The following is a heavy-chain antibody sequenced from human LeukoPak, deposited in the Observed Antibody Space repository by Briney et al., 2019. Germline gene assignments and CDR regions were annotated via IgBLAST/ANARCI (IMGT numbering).Heavy chain of an antibody. J-gene: IGHJ3*01. CDR2: IHPSDSYT. CDR3: ARHAGDGGAFDV. Sequence: KGGAFLQICCEVSGSIFTNYWIRWGRQLPGKGEEWMGWIHPSDSYTKYSPSFQRLVSISSDKSIATAYLQWSSLEASDTAMYSCARHAGDGGAFDVWGQGTMVTVSS. V-gene: IGHV5-10-1*01. CDR1: GSIFTNYW. D-gene: IGHD2-2*01.